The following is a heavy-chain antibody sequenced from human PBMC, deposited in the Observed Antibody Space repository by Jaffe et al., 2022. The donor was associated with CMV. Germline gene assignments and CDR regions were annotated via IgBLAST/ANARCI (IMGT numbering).Heavy chain of an antibody. CDR3: ARHPRDSVYDYYYYMDV. CDR1: GFIFGDYY. Sequence: QVQLVESGGDLVKTGESLRLSCAASGFIFGDYYMSWIRQAPGKGLEWVSIISFDSSYIKDADSVKGRLTISRDNAKNSLYLQMNSLRAEDTAVYYCARHPRDSVYDYYYYMDVWGKGTTVTVSS. CDR2: ISFDSSYI. J-gene: IGHJ6*03. V-gene: IGHV3-11*06. D-gene: IGHD2-15*01.